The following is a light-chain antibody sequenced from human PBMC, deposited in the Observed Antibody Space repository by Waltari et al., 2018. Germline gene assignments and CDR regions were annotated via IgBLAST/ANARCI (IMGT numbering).Light chain of an antibody. V-gene: IGLV1-47*01. CDR3: VAWDDKLRGRGV. CDR1: SSHIGSNY. Sequence: QSLLTQPPSASGTPGQRVTISCSGSSSHIGSNYVFWYQQLPGTAPKLLIYTNDPWPLGVPDRFAASKSGTSASLTISGLRSEDEADYYCVAWDDKLRGRGVFGGGTKLTVL. J-gene: IGLJ3*02. CDR2: TND.